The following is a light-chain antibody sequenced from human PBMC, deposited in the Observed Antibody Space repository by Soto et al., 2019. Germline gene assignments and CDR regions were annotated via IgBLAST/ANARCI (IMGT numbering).Light chain of an antibody. CDR2: EVN. V-gene: IGLV2-8*01. CDR3: SSFAANDNVV. Sequence: QSALTQPPSASGSPGQSVTISCTGTSSDVDAYDYVCWYQQHPGKAPKLMIYEVNKRPSRIPDRFSGSKSGNTASLTVSGLQAGDEADYYCSSFAANDNVVFGGGTKLTVL. J-gene: IGLJ3*02. CDR1: SSDVDAYDY.